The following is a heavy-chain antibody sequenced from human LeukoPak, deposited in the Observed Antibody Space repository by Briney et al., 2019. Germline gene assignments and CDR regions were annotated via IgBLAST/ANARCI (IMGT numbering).Heavy chain of an antibody. CDR3: ARTVYYDSSGYYFFDY. V-gene: IGHV5-51*01. D-gene: IGHD3-22*01. CDR1: GYSFTSYW. Sequence: GESQKISCKGSGYSFTSYWIGWVRQMPGKGLEWMEIIYPGDSDTRYSPSFQGQVTISADKSISTAYLQWSSLKASDTAMYYCARTVYYDSSGYYFFDYWGQGTLVTVSS. J-gene: IGHJ4*02. CDR2: IYPGDSDT.